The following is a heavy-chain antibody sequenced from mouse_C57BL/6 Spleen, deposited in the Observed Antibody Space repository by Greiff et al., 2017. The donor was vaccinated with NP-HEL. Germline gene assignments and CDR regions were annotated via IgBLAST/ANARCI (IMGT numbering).Heavy chain of an antibody. CDR3: ARQNYYGSSPYWYFDV. CDR2: IDPSDSYT. CDR1: GYTFTSYW. Sequence: VQLQQPGAELVMPGASVKLSCKASGYTFTSYWMHWVKQRPGQGLEWIGEIDPSDSYTNYNQKFKGKSTLTVDKSSSTAYMQLSSLTSEDSAVYYCARQNYYGSSPYWYFDVWGTGTTVTVSS. J-gene: IGHJ1*03. V-gene: IGHV1-69*01. D-gene: IGHD1-1*01.